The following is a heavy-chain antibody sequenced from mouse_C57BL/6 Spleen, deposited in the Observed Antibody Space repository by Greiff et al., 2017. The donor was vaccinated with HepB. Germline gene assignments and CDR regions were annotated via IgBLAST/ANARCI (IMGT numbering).Heavy chain of an antibody. CDR2: IEPNCGGN. CDR3: ARRGDHYVSSHWYFDV. J-gene: IGHJ1*03. Sequence: VQLQQPGAELVKPGASVKLSCKVSGYTFPSYWMHWVKQRPGRGLEWIGRIEPNCGGNKDNEKFTSMATMTVDKTYSTAYMQLSSLTSEDSAVYYCARRGDHYVSSHWYFDVWGTGTTVTVSS. CDR1: GYTFPSYW. D-gene: IGHD1-1*01. V-gene: IGHV1-72*01.